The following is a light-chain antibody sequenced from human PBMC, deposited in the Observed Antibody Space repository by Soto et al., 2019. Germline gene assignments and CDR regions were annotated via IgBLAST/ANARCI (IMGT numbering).Light chain of an antibody. CDR3: SSHTNTNSYV. Sequence: TSSDVGGSDYVSWYQHHPDKAPKLIISDVSNRPSGVSYRFSGSKSGNTASLTISGLQAEDEAIYYCSSHTNTNSYVFGTGTKVTV. CDR2: DVS. V-gene: IGLV2-14*03. CDR1: SSDVGGSDY. J-gene: IGLJ1*01.